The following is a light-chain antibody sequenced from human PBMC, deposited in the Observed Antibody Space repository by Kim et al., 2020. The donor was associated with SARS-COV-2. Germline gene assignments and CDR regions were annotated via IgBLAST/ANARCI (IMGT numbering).Light chain of an antibody. CDR2: KAS. Sequence: DIQMTQSPSTLSASVGDRVTITCRASQSISSWLAWYQQKPGKAPKVLIYKASSLESGVPSRFSGSGSGTEFTLTISSLQPDDFATYYCQQYNGYWTFGQGIKVDIK. CDR1: QSISSW. J-gene: IGKJ1*01. CDR3: QQYNGYWT. V-gene: IGKV1-5*03.